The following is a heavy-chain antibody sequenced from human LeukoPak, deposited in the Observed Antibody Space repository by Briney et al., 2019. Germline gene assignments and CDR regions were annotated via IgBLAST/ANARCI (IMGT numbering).Heavy chain of an antibody. D-gene: IGHD2-15*01. CDR1: GYTFTNYW. CDR3: ARRSCAGGSCYAY. V-gene: IGHV5-51*01. Sequence: GESLKTSCKGSGYTFTNYWIGWVRQMPGKGLEWMGIIYPGDSDTRYSPSFQGQVTISADKSISTAYLQWSSLKASDTAIYYCARRSCAGGSCYAYWGQGTLVTVSS. J-gene: IGHJ4*02. CDR2: IYPGDSDT.